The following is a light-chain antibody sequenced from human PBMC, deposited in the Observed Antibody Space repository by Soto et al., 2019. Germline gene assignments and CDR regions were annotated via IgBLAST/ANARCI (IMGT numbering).Light chain of an antibody. Sequence: DIQMTQSPSTLSASVGDRVTITCRASQSISSWLAWYQQKQGKAPKLXIYDASSLESGVPSRFSGSGSGTEFTLTISSLQPDDFETYYCQQYNSWTWTFGQGTKVDIK. CDR3: QQYNSWTWT. CDR2: DAS. CDR1: QSISSW. J-gene: IGKJ1*01. V-gene: IGKV1-5*01.